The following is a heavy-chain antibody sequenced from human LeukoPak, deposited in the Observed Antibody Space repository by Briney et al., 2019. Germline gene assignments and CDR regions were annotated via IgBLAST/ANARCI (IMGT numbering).Heavy chain of an antibody. Sequence: WGTLRLSCAASGFSVKTYSRKWVRQAPGKGLEWVSAISGSGVSTYYADSVKGRFTISRDLSKNTLYLQMSSLRAEDTAVYYCVNGEWLTWGQGTLVTVSS. CDR3: VNGEWLT. V-gene: IGHV3-23*01. D-gene: IGHD6-19*01. CDR2: ISGSGVST. CDR1: GFSVKTYS. J-gene: IGHJ5*02.